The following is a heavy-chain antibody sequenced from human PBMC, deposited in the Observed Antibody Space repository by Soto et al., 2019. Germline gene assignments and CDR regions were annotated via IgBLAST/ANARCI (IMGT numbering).Heavy chain of an antibody. J-gene: IGHJ5*02. Sequence: QVQLVQSGAEVKKPGSSVKVSCKASGGTFSSYAISWVRQAPGQGLECMGGIIPIFGTANYAQKFQGRVTITADKSTSTAYMELGSLRSEDTAVYYCARVGPLGRAQGWFDPWGQGTLVTVSS. CDR3: ARVGPLGRAQGWFDP. CDR1: GGTFSSYA. D-gene: IGHD7-27*01. CDR2: IIPIFGTA. V-gene: IGHV1-69*06.